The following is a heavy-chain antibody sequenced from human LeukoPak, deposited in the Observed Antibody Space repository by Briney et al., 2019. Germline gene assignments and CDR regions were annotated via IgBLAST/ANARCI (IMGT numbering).Heavy chain of an antibody. CDR2: INSDGSST. J-gene: IGHJ6*02. CDR1: GFTFSSYW. V-gene: IGHV3-74*01. D-gene: IGHD6-19*01. Sequence: GGSLRLSCAASGFTFSSYWVHWVRQAPGKGLVWVSRINSDGSSTSYADSVKGRFTISRDNAKNTLYLQMNSLRAEDTAVYYCARAIAVAADGMDVWGQGTTVTVSS. CDR3: ARAIAVAADGMDV.